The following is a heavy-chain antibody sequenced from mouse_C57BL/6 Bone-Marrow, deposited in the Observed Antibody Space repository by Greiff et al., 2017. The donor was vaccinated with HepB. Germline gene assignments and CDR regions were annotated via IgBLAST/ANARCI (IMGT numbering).Heavy chain of an antibody. V-gene: IGHV5-4*01. Sequence: EVQLQQSGGGLVKPGGSLKLSCAASGFTFSSYAMSWVRQTPEKRLEWVATISDGGSYTYYPDNVKGRFTISRDNAKNNLYLQMSHLKYEDTAMYYCARDLLPYFDYWGQGTTLTVSS. CDR2: ISDGGSYT. CDR3: ARDLLPYFDY. J-gene: IGHJ2*01. CDR1: GFTFSSYA. D-gene: IGHD1-1*01.